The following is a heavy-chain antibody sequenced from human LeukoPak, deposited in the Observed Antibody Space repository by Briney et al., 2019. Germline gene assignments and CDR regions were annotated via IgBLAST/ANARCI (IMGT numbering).Heavy chain of an antibody. CDR1: GFTFSSYG. CDR2: ISYDGSNK. D-gene: IGHD4-23*01. CDR3: AKDDGGNSPFDY. V-gene: IGHV3-30*18. J-gene: IGHJ4*02. Sequence: GGSLRLSCAASGFTFSSYGMHWVRQAPGKGLEWVAVISYDGSNKYYADSVKGRFTTSRDNSKNTLYLQMNSLRAEDTAVYYCAKDDGGNSPFDYWGQGTLVTVSS.